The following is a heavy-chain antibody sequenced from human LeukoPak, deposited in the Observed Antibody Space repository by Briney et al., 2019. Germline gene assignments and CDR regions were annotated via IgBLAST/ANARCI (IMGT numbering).Heavy chain of an antibody. CDR3: ARDRGAAERVVGYYYYYGMDV. CDR2: ITYDGSNK. Sequence: GGSLRLSCAASGFTFSSYAMHWVRQAPGKGLEWVAVITYDGSNKYYADSVKGRFTISRDNSKNTLYLQMNSLRAEDTAVYYCARDRGAAERVVGYYYYYGMDVWGQGTTVTVSS. V-gene: IGHV3-30-3*01. CDR1: GFTFSSYA. D-gene: IGHD3-10*01. J-gene: IGHJ6*02.